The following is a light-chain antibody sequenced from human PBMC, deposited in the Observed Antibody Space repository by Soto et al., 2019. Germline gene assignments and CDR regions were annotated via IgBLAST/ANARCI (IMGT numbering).Light chain of an antibody. CDR3: QQYNSSPT. J-gene: IGKJ1*01. V-gene: IGKV1-5*03. CDR2: KAS. Sequence: DIQMTQSPSTLSASVGDRVTITCSASQSISSWLAWYQQKPGKAPKLLIYKASSLERGVPSRFSGSGSGTEFTLTISSLQPDDFATYYCQQYNSSPTFGQGTKVEIK. CDR1: QSISSW.